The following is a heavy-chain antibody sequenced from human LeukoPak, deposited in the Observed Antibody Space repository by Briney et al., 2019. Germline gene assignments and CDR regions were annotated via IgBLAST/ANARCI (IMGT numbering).Heavy chain of an antibody. V-gene: IGHV3-21*01. Sequence: GGSLRLSCAASGFTFSSYSMSWVRQAPGKGLEWVSSISSSKTYIYYADSVKGRFTISRDNVKNSLYLQMNSLRAEDTAVYYCARVTSGITGGTYYYYYMDVWGKGTTVTVSS. CDR3: ARVTSGITGGTYYYYYMDV. CDR2: ISSSKTYI. D-gene: IGHD6-13*01. CDR1: GFTFSSYS. J-gene: IGHJ6*03.